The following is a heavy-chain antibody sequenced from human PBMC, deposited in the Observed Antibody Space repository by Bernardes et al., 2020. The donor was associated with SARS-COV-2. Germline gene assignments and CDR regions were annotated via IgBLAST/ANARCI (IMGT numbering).Heavy chain of an antibody. J-gene: IGHJ4*02. CDR2: ILSRSSTI. Sequence: GRSLRLACAAAEFTLSSYSMNCVRQPPGGWRECISFILSRSSTIYYADSVKGRFTISRDNAKNSLYLQMNSLRDEDTAVYYCASGGNSLFLWGQGTLVTVSA. CDR3: ASGGNSLFL. V-gene: IGHV3-48*02. CDR1: EFTLSSYS. D-gene: IGHD3-16*01.